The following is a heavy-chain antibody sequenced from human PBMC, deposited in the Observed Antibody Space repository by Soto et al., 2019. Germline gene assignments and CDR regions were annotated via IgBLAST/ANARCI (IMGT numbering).Heavy chain of an antibody. CDR3: ASVGYCSGGSCYGMDV. V-gene: IGHV4-39*01. Sequence: SETLSLTCTVSGGSISSSSYYWGWIRQPPGKGLEWIGSIYYSGSTYYNPSLKSRVTISVDTSKNQFSLKLSSVTAADTAVYYCASVGYCSGGSCYGMDVWGQGTTVTVSS. J-gene: IGHJ6*02. CDR1: GGSISSSSYY. CDR2: IYYSGST. D-gene: IGHD2-15*01.